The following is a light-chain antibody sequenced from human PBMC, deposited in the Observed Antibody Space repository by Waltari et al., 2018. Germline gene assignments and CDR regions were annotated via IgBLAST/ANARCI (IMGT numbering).Light chain of an antibody. CDR3: QQYHDLPT. CDR1: GDITNY. Sequence: DRRMTQSPFSLSASVGYRVTITCHATGDITNYLNWYQQKPGKAPQLLCYESSNLETGDPSRFSGSGSATDFTFAISSLQPEDVATYYCQQYHDLPTFGQGTRLEIK. J-gene: IGKJ5*01. CDR2: ESS. V-gene: IGKV1-33*01.